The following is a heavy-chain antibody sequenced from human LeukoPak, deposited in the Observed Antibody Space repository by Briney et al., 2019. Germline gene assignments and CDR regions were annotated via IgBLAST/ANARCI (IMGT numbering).Heavy chain of an antibody. CDR2: ISYDGTNQ. CDR3: ARGGGLDV. V-gene: IGHV3-30-3*01. CDR1: GFTLSNYA. Sequence: GGSLRLSCAASGFTLSNYAMHWVRQAPGKGLEWVALISYDGTNQYYADSVKGRFTISRDNSKNTLYLQMSNLRAEDTAVYFCARGGGLDVWGQGATVTVSS. D-gene: IGHD3-16*01. J-gene: IGHJ6*02.